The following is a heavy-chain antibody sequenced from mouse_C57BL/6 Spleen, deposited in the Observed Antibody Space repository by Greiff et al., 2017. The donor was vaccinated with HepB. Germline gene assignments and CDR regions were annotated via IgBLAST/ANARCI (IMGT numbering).Heavy chain of an antibody. V-gene: IGHV5-17*01. CDR1: GFTFSDYG. CDR2: ISSGSSTI. J-gene: IGHJ4*01. Sequence: EVQLVESGGGLVKPGGSLKLSCAASGFTFSDYGMHWVRQAPEKGLEWVAYISSGSSTIYYADTVNGRFTISRDNAKNNLFLQMTSLRSEDTAMYYCASSFYYAMDYWGQGTSVTVSS. CDR3: ASSFYYAMDY.